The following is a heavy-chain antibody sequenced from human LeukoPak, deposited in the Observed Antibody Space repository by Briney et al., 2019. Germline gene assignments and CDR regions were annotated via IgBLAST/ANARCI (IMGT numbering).Heavy chain of an antibody. CDR2: ISAYNGDT. CDR1: GYTFTSYG. J-gene: IGHJ4*02. CDR3: ARDRELPRMAPPTFFDY. V-gene: IGHV1-18*01. Sequence: ASVKVSCKASGYTFTSYGISWVRQAPGQGLEWMGWISAYNGDTNYAQKLQGRVTMTRDTSISTAYMELSRLRSDDTAVYYCARDRELPRMAPPTFFDYGGQEPLVTVSS. D-gene: IGHD1-14*01.